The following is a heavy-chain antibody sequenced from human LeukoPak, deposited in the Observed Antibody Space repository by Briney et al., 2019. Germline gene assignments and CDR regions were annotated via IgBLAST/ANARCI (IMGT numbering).Heavy chain of an antibody. D-gene: IGHD3-3*01. CDR2: IYYSGST. V-gene: IGHV4-39*07. CDR3: ARRKGIFGVAKHKTYFDY. J-gene: IGHJ4*02. Sequence: PSETLSLTCTVSGGSISRSSYYWGWIRQPPGKGLEWIGSIYYSGSTYYNPSLKSRVTISVDTSKNQFSLKLSSVPAADTAVYYCARRKGIFGVAKHKTYFDYWGQGTLVTVSS. CDR1: GGSISRSSYY.